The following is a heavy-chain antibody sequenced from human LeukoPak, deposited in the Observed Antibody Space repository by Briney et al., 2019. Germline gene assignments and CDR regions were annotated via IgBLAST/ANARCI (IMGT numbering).Heavy chain of an antibody. CDR1: GGSISSYY. D-gene: IGHD3-22*01. Sequence: SSETLSLTYAVSGGSISSYYWSWIRQPPGRGLEWIGYISYSGFTKYNPSLKSRVTISSDTSKNQFSLRLSSVTAADTAVYYCATYHYDATGYYYAFDYWGLGTLVTVSS. CDR3: ATYHYDATGYYYAFDY. CDR2: ISYSGFT. V-gene: IGHV4-59*01. J-gene: IGHJ4*02.